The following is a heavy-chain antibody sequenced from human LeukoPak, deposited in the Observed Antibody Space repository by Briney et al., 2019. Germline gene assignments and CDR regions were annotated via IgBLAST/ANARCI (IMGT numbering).Heavy chain of an antibody. V-gene: IGHV3-21*01. CDR3: ARDIGNYYFDS. D-gene: IGHD1-7*01. CDR2: ISSSSGYI. CDR1: GFTFSSYN. J-gene: IGHJ4*02. Sequence: GGSLRLSCAASGFTFSSYNMNWVRQAPGKGLEWVSSISSSSGYIYYADSVKGRFTISRDNAKNSLYLQMNSLRAEDTAVYYCARDIGNYYFDSWGQGTLVTVSS.